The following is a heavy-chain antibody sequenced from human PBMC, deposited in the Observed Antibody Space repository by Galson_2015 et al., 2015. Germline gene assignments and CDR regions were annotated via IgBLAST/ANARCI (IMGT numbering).Heavy chain of an antibody. Sequence: SLRLSCAASGFTVSSNYMSWVRQAPGKGLEWVSVIYSGGSTYYADSVKGRFTISRDNSKNTLYLQMNSLRAEDTAVYYCARDGRQGLLPSYGMDVWGQGTTVTVSS. J-gene: IGHJ6*02. CDR3: ARDGRQGLLPSYGMDV. D-gene: IGHD3-22*01. V-gene: IGHV3-53*01. CDR2: IYSGGST. CDR1: GFTVSSNY.